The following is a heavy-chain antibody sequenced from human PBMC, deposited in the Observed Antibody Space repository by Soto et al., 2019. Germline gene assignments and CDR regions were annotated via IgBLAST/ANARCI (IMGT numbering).Heavy chain of an antibody. CDR3: ARDRYSSSWYGRRNGGDYFDY. CDR2: IIPIFGTA. CDR1: GGTFSSYA. V-gene: IGHV1-69*13. J-gene: IGHJ4*02. D-gene: IGHD6-13*01. Sequence: ASVKVSCKASGGTFSSYAISWVRQAPGQGLEWMGGIIPIFGTANYAQKFQGRVTITADESTSTAYMELSSLRSEDTAVYYCARDRYSSSWYGRRNGGDYFDYWGQGTLVTVSS.